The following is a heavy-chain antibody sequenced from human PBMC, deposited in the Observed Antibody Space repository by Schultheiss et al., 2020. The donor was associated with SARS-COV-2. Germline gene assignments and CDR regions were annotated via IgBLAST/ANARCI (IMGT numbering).Heavy chain of an antibody. CDR3: ARLNRDTGDAFDI. CDR1: GFSLSSHS. D-gene: IGHD1-14*01. CDR2: ISYDGNTK. J-gene: IGHJ3*02. Sequence: GGSLRLSCAASGFSLSSHSMNWVRQTPGKGLEWVAVISYDGNTKYYSDSVRGRFTISRDNSKKTLNLQMNSLTNEDTATYYCARLNRDTGDAFDIWGQGTVVTVSS. V-gene: IGHV3-30*03.